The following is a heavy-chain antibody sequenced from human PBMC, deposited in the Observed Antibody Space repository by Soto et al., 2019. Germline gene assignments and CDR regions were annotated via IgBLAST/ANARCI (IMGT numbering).Heavy chain of an antibody. V-gene: IGHV6-1*01. CDR2: TYYRSKWYK. Sequence: SQTLSLTCAISGESVSTENAAWNWIRQSPSRGLEWLGRTYYRSKWYKDYEVSVRSRIIINSDTSKSQFALKVNSMTAADTAVYYCARYRREAVAGYTLDNWGQGILVTVSS. CDR3: ARYRREAVAGYTLDN. D-gene: IGHD6-13*01. CDR1: GESVSTENAA. J-gene: IGHJ4*02.